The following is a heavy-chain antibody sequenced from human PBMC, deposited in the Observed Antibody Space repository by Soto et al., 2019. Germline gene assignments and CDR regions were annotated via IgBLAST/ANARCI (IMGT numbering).Heavy chain of an antibody. Sequence: GFLRISCAAPGFTFYKYAMNWVRQAPGKGFEWVATISATGGSTYSADSVKGRFTISRDNSKNTLYLQMNGLRFEDTAVYYCAKDRLAGNFDYWGQGTQVTVSS. V-gene: IGHV3-23*01. J-gene: IGHJ4*02. CDR3: AKDRLAGNFDY. CDR2: ISATGGST. CDR1: GFTFYKYA.